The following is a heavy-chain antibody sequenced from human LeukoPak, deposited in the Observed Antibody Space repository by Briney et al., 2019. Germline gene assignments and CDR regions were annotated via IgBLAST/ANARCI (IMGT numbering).Heavy chain of an antibody. CDR2: IIPIFGTA. J-gene: IGHJ4*02. CDR3: AREHDWHSYYFDY. CDR1: GYTFTGYY. V-gene: IGHV1-69*13. Sequence: ASVKVSCKASGYTFTGYYMHWVRQAPGQGLEWMGGIIPIFGTANYAQKFQGRVTITADESTSTAYMELSSLRSEDTAVYYCAREHDWHSYYFDYWGQGTLVTVSS. D-gene: IGHD1-7*01.